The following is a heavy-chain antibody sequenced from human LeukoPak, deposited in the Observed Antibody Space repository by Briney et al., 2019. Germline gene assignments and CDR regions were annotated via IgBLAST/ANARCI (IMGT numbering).Heavy chain of an antibody. V-gene: IGHV4-4*07. J-gene: IGHJ3*01. Sequence: SETLSLTCAVSGAYISNYYWTWVRQPAAQGLEWIGRLHASESTPIYDPSLKSRVTMSIDTSKDQFSLTLTSVTAADSAVYFCASLSSGAGFDVWGQGTVVTVSS. CDR2: LHASESTP. CDR1: GAYISNYY. CDR3: ASLSSGAGFDV. D-gene: IGHD3-22*01.